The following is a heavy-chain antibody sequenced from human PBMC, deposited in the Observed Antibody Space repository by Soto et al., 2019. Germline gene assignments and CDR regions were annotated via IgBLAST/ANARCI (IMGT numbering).Heavy chain of an antibody. J-gene: IGHJ4*02. V-gene: IGHV1-69*01. CDR3: ASGASRWYPYFFDS. D-gene: IGHD6-13*01. Sequence: QAQVVQSGAEVRKPGSSVKLSCKASEGTFNSYAIAWVRQAPGQGLEWMGGIIPYYNTLNYAQKFQDRVTITADDSTNTVYMALSSLRSDDTAVYFCASGASRWYPYFFDSWDQGTLVTVSS. CDR1: EGTFNSYA. CDR2: IIPYYNTL.